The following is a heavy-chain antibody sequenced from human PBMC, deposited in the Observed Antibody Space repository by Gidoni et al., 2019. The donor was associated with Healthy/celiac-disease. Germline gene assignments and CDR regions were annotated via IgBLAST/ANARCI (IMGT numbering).Heavy chain of an antibody. CDR1: GGSFSGSY. CDR2: INHSGST. CDR3: ARGIPSMVRGVITYYYYMDV. V-gene: IGHV4-34*01. Sequence: QVQLQQWVAGLLKPSETLSLTCAVYGGSFSGSYWSGIRQPPGKGLEWIGEINHSGSTNYNPSLKSRVTISVDTSKNQFSLKLSSVTAADTAVYYCARGIPSMVRGVITYYYYMDVWGKGTTVTVSS. D-gene: IGHD3-10*01. J-gene: IGHJ6*03.